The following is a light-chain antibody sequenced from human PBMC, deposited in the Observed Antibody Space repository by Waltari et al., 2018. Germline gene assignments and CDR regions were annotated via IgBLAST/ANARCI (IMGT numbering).Light chain of an antibody. CDR3: SSYTSSSTLV. CDR2: EVS. CDR1: SSDVGGYNY. J-gene: IGLJ2*01. V-gene: IGLV2-14*01. Sequence: QSALTQPASVSGSPGQSITISCTGTSSDVGGYNYVSLYQQHQGKAPKLMIYEVSNRPSGVSNRFSGSKSGNTASLTISGLQAEDEADYYCSSYTSSSTLVFGGGTKLTVL.